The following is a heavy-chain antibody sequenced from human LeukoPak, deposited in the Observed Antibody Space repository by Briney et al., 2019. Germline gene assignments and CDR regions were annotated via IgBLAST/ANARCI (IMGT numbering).Heavy chain of an antibody. D-gene: IGHD6-13*01. CDR1: GYTFTSYD. V-gene: IGHV1-8*03. CDR3: ARAIKKAAAGSADY. J-gene: IGHJ4*02. CDR2: MNPSSGNT. Sequence: ASVKVSCKASGYTFTSYDINWVRQATGQGLEWMGWMNPSSGNTGYAQKFQGRVTITRNTSISTAYMELSSLRSEDTAVYYCARAIKKAAAGSADYWGQGTLVTVSS.